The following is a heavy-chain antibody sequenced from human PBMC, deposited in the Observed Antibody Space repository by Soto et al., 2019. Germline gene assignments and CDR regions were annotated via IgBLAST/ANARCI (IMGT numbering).Heavy chain of an antibody. D-gene: IGHD6-19*01. V-gene: IGHV4-39*01. J-gene: IGHJ4*02. CDR1: GGSISSSSYY. CDR2: IYYSGST. CDR3: ASQGIAVAPTF. Sequence: PSETLSLTCTVSGGSISSSSYYWGWIRQPPGKGLEWIGGIYYSGSTYYNPSLKSRVTISVDTSKNQFSLKLSSVTAADTAVYYCASQGIAVAPTFWGQGTLVTVSS.